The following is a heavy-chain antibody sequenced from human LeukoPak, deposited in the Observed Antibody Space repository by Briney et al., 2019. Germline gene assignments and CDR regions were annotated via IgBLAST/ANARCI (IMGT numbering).Heavy chain of an antibody. J-gene: IGHJ6*04. CDR2: IIPIFGTA. CDR1: GGTFSSYA. CDR3: ARELGLDYYGSGSRRSDPYYYYGMDV. D-gene: IGHD3-10*01. V-gene: IGHV1-69*01. Sequence: SVKVSCKASGGTFSSYAISWVRQAPGQGLEWMGGIIPIFGTANHAQKFQGRVTITADESTSTAYMELSSLRSEDTAVYYCARELGLDYYGSGSRRSDPYYYYGMDVWGKGTTVTVSS.